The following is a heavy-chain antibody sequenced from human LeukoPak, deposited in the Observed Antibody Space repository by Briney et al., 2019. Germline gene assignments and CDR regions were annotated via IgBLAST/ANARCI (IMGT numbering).Heavy chain of an antibody. V-gene: IGHV3-23*01. J-gene: IGHJ5*02. D-gene: IGHD6-19*01. CDR3: AKYGAVAGPNWFDP. CDR2: ISGSGGST. CDR1: GFTFSSSP. Sequence: PGGSLRLSCAASGFTFSSSPMSWVRQAPGKGLEWVSGISGSGGSTYYADSVKGRFTISRDNSKNTLYLQMNSLRAEDTAVYYCAKYGAVAGPNWFDPWGQGTLVTVSS.